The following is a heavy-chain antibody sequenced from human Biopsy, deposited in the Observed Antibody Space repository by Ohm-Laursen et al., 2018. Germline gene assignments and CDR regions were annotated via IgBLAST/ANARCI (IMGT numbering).Heavy chain of an antibody. CDR3: AKDLGLNYSDRFLFYYGMDV. V-gene: IGHV3-9*01. J-gene: IGHJ6*02. CDR1: GFTFDDYA. D-gene: IGHD4-17*01. Sequence: SLRLSCTASGFTFDDYAMHWVRQVPGKGLEWVSGISWNSDDIGYADSVKGRFTISRDNARNAMHLQMNSLRTEDTALYYCAKDLGLNYSDRFLFYYGMDVWGRGTTVTVSS. CDR2: ISWNSDDI.